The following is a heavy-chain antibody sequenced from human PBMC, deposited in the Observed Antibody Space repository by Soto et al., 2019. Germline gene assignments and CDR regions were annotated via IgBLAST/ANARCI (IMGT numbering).Heavy chain of an antibody. CDR1: GYVFPDFD. V-gene: IGHV1-8*01. Sequence: QVQLVQSGPEVKKAGASMKVSCRASGYVFPDFDINWVRQAPGQGLEWMGWMNPNSGYTGYSSKFEGRVSMTRDTPISTPYPGVTGMGPAAPAIFFWGRAPPGGDPLDSGPQGTPATFSS. J-gene: IGHJ4*02. CDR3: GRAPPGGDPLDS. CDR2: MNPNSGYT. D-gene: IGHD3-10*01.